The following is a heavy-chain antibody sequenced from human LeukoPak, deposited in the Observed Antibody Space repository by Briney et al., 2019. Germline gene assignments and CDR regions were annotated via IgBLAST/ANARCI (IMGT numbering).Heavy chain of an antibody. CDR3: AREVYYGSGSPRLDY. CDR2: ISSSSSYI. Sequence: PGGSLRLSCAASGFTFSSYSMNWVRQAPGKGLEWVSSISSSSSYIYYTDSVKGRFTISRDNAEKSLYLQMNSLRAEDTAVYYCAREVYYGSGSPRLDYWGQGTLVTVSS. V-gene: IGHV3-21*01. CDR1: GFTFSSYS. J-gene: IGHJ4*02. D-gene: IGHD3-10*01.